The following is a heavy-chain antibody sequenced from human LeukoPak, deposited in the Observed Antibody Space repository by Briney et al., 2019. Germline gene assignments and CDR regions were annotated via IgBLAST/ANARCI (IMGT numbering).Heavy chain of an antibody. CDR2: IYYTGST. CDR3: ARGWGYFDY. J-gene: IGHJ4*02. CDR1: GGPISNYY. D-gene: IGHD3-16*01. Sequence: SETLSLTCTVSGGPISNYYWSWIRQPPGKGLEWIGYIYYTGSTNYNPSLKSRVTISVDTSKNQFSLKLSSVTAADTAVYYCARGWGYFDYWGQGTLVTVSS. V-gene: IGHV4-59*01.